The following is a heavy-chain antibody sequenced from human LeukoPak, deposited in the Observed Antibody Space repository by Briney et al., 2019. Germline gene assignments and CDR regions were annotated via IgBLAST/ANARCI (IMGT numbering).Heavy chain of an antibody. V-gene: IGHV3-74*01. CDR1: EFTFSRYW. J-gene: IGHJ4*02. Sequence: GGSLRLSCAASEFTFSRYWMHWVRQAPGKGLVWVSRINSDGSSTTYADSAEGRFTISRDNAKNTLYLEMNSLRAEDTAVYYCARGSTSWDLDYWGQGTLVTVSS. D-gene: IGHD1-26*01. CDR3: ARGSTSWDLDY. CDR2: INSDGSST.